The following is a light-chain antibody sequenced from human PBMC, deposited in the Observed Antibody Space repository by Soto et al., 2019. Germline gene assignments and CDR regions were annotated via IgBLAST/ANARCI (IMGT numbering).Light chain of an antibody. Sequence: DIPMTQSPSTLSASVGERVSITCRASQSISSGLAWYQQKPGKAPKVLIYDASTLERGVPSRFSGGGSGTEFTLTISSLQPEDFATYYCQQYTNYSPWTFGQGTKVEIK. CDR2: DAS. J-gene: IGKJ1*01. CDR1: QSISSG. CDR3: QQYTNYSPWT. V-gene: IGKV1-5*01.